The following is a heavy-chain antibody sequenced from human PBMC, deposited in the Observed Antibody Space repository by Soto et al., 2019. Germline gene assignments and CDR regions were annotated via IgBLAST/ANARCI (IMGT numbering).Heavy chain of an antibody. Sequence: EVQLLESGGGLVQPGGSLRLSCAASGFTFSSYAMRWVRQAPVKGLEWVSAISGSGDSTYYADAVKGWFTISRDSSKNTLYLQMTSLRAEDTSVYYCARRGSGGYFDYWGQRTLVTVSS. V-gene: IGHV3-23*01. D-gene: IGHD6-19*01. J-gene: IGHJ4*02. CDR2: ISGSGDST. CDR1: GFTFSSYA. CDR3: ARRGSGGYFDY.